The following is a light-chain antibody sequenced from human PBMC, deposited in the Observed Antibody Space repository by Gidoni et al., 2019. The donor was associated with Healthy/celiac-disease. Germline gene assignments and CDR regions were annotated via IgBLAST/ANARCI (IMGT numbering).Light chain of an antibody. Sequence: DIVMTQSPDSRAVSLGERATINCKSSQSVLYSSNHNNDVAWYQQKPGQPPKLLIYWASSRESGVPDRFRGSGSATDFSLTIISLQAEDVAVFYCQQYYGTLPFTFGQGTRLEIK. J-gene: IGKJ5*01. V-gene: IGKV4-1*01. CDR1: QSVLYSSNHNND. CDR3: QQYYGTLPFT. CDR2: WAS.